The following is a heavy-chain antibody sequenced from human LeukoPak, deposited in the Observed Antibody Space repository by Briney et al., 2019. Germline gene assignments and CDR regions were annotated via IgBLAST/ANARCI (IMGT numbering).Heavy chain of an antibody. Sequence: GASVKASCKASGYTFTDYYMHWVRQAPGQGLEWMGWINPKSGGTKYAQKFQGRVTMTRDTSISTAYLELSRLRSDDTAVYYCARDPTYYYDTTGYYGGNWLDPWGQGTLVTVSS. D-gene: IGHD3-22*01. CDR1: GYTFTDYY. CDR2: INPKSGGT. CDR3: ARDPTYYYDTTGYYGGNWLDP. J-gene: IGHJ5*02. V-gene: IGHV1-2*02.